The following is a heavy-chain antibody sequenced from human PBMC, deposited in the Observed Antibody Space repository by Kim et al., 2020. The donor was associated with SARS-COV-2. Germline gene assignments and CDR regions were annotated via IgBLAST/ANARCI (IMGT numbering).Heavy chain of an antibody. J-gene: IGHJ5*02. CDR3: ARADRYSSSPQFDP. D-gene: IGHD6-6*01. Sequence: QSLRGRVTMTTDTSTSTAYMELRSLRSDDTALYYCARADRYSSSPQFDPWGQGTLVTVSS. V-gene: IGHV1-18*01.